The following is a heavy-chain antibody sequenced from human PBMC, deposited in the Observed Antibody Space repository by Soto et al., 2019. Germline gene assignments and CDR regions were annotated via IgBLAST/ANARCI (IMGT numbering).Heavy chain of an antibody. CDR1: GGSISTFS. D-gene: IGHD5-18*01. CDR3: ARHVRLIGSSYGYTYQF. CDR2: ISYSGST. Sequence: QVQLQESGPGLLQASETLSLTCSVSGGSISTFSWSWIRQPPVEGLEWIGYISYSGSTNYKPSLKSLLEISMDTAKNQICLKVISLTAADTAVYFCARHVRLIGSSYGYTYQFWGQGTLVTVSS. J-gene: IGHJ4*02. V-gene: IGHV4-59*08.